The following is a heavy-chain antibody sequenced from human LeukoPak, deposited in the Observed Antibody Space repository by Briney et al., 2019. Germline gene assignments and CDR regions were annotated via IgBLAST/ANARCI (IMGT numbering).Heavy chain of an antibody. V-gene: IGHV3-48*03. CDR3: ATVRPRQQLVVDH. D-gene: IGHD6-13*01. Sequence: GRSLRLSCAASGFTFSSYEMHWVRPAPGRGREWVSYITIIGSTTYYADSVKGRFTISRDNSKNSLYLQISSLRAEDTAVYYCATVRPRQQLVVDHWGQGTLVTVSS. CDR1: GFTFSSYE. CDR2: ITIIGSTT. J-gene: IGHJ4*02.